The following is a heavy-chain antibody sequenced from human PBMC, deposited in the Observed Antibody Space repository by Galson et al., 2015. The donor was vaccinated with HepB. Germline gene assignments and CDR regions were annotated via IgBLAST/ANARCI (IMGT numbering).Heavy chain of an antibody. J-gene: IGHJ6*02. D-gene: IGHD2-2*01. V-gene: IGHV6-1*01. CDR1: GDSVSSNSAA. Sequence: CAISGDSVSSNSAAWNWIRQSPSRALEWLGRTYYRSKWYNDYAVSVKSRITINPDTSKTQFSLQLNSVTPEDTAVYYCARDQGSYCSSTSCYAEYYYYYGMDVWGQGTTVTVSS. CDR2: TYYRSKWYN. CDR3: ARDQGSYCSSTSCYAEYYYYYGMDV.